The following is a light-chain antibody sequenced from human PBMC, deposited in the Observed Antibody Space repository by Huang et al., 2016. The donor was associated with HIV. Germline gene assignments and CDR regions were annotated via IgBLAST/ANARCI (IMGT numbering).Light chain of an antibody. CDR2: WAS. J-gene: IGKJ3*01. CDR1: QSVLSGNNKNY. V-gene: IGKV4-1*01. Sequence: DIVMTQSPDSLAVSLGERATINCKSSQSVLSGNNKNYLAWFQQKSSQPPKLLIYWASTRESGVPDRFSGSGSRTYFTLTINNLQPEDVAVYYCQQYFNPPVTFGPGTKVHVK. CDR3: QQYFNPPVT.